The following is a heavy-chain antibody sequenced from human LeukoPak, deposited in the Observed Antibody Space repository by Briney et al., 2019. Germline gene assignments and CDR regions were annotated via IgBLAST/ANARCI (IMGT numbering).Heavy chain of an antibody. V-gene: IGHV3-53*01. Sequence: PGGSLRLSRAASGFTVSSNYMSWVRQAPGKGLEWVSVIYSGGSTYYADSVKGRFTISRDNSKNTLYLQMNSLRAEDTAVYYCARQAGYYYYGMDVWGKGTTVTVSS. CDR3: ARQAGYYYYGMDV. J-gene: IGHJ6*04. CDR2: IYSGGST. CDR1: GFTVSSNY.